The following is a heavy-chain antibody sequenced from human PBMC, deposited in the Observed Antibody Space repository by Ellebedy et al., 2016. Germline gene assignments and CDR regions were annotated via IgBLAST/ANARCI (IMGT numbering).Heavy chain of an antibody. CDR1: GFTFSNYA. V-gene: IGHV3-33*01. Sequence: GESLKISXAASGFTFSNYAMHWVRQAPGKGLDWVAVIWYDGSNKFYADSVKGRFTISRDNSKNTLYLQMNSLRDEDTAVYYCARQGSTNCPDYWGQGTLVTVSS. J-gene: IGHJ4*02. CDR2: IWYDGSNK. D-gene: IGHD2-2*01. CDR3: ARQGSTNCPDY.